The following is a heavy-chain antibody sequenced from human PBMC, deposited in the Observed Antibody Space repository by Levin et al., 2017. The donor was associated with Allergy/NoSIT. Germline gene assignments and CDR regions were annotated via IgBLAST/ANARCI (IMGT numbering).Heavy chain of an antibody. J-gene: IGHJ4*02. CDR3: ARTDYFDY. V-gene: IGHV3-21*01. Sequence: PGGSLRLSCAASGFTFSDYSMSWVRQAPGKGLEWVFSISSSSSYIYSADSVEGRFTVSRDNAKNSLYLQMNSLRAEDTAVYYCARTDYFDYWGQGTLVIVSS. CDR1: GFTFSDYS. CDR2: ISSSSSYI.